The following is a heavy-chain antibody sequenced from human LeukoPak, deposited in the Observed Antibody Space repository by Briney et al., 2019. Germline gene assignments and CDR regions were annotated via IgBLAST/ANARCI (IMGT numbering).Heavy chain of an antibody. D-gene: IGHD6-13*01. Sequence: ASVKVSCKASGYTFTGYYMHWVRQAPGQGLEWMGWINPNSGGTNYAQKFQGRVTMTRDTSISTAYMELSRLRSDDTAVYYCARDGSSWYCYYYYYMDVWGKGTTVTVSS. J-gene: IGHJ6*03. CDR1: GYTFTGYY. CDR3: ARDGSSWYCYYYYYMDV. V-gene: IGHV1-2*02. CDR2: INPNSGGT.